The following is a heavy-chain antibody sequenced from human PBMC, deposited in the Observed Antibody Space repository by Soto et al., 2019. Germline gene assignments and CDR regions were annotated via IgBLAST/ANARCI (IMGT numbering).Heavy chain of an antibody. CDR1: GGTFSSYA. V-gene: IGHV1-69*12. CDR3: VRVVAIPGYPDN. J-gene: IGHJ4*02. Sequence: QVQLVQSGAEVRQPASSVKVSCKTSGGTFSSYAISWVRQAPGQGLEWMGGIVPLVDTSTYAQKFQGRVTITADESTSTVYMELRSLRSDDTAVYYCVRVVAIPGYPDNWGQGTLVTVSS. CDR2: IVPLVDTS. D-gene: IGHD5-12*01.